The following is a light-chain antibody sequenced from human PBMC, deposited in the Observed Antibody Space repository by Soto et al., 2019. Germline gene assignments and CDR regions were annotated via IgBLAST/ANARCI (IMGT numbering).Light chain of an antibody. Sequence: QSALTQPVSVSGSPGQSITISCTGTSSDVGNYNLVSWYQQHPGKAPKLKIYEGSKRPSGVSNRFSGSKSGNTASLTISGLQAEDEVDYYCCSYAGSGTYVFGTGTKLTVL. CDR2: EGS. CDR1: SSDVGNYNL. J-gene: IGLJ1*01. CDR3: CSYAGSGTYV. V-gene: IGLV2-23*01.